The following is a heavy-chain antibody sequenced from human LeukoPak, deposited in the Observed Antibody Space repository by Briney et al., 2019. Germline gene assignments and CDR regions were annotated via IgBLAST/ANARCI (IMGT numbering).Heavy chain of an antibody. CDR1: GYTFTGYY. CDR2: INPNSGGT. D-gene: IGHD3-10*01. V-gene: IGHV1-2*02. Sequence: ASVKVSCKASGYTFTGYYMHWVRQAPGQGLEWMGWINPNSGGTDYAQKFQGRVTMTRDTSISTAYMELSRLRSDDTAVYYCAREFADGRGFDYWGQGTLVTVSS. J-gene: IGHJ4*02. CDR3: AREFADGRGFDY.